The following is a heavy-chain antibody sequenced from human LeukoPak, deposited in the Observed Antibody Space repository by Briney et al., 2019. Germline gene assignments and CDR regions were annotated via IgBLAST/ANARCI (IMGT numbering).Heavy chain of an antibody. CDR2: IIPIFGTA. CDR1: GGTFSSYA. V-gene: IGHV1-69*05. CDR3: ARGLRTTYYYDSSGYYPFYY. J-gene: IGHJ4*02. D-gene: IGHD3-22*01. Sequence: ASVKVSCKASGGTFSSYAISWVRQAPGQGLEWMGGIIPIFGTANYAQKFQGRVTITTDESTSTAYMELSSLRSEDTAVYYCARGLRTTYYYDSSGYYPFYYWGRGTLVTVSS.